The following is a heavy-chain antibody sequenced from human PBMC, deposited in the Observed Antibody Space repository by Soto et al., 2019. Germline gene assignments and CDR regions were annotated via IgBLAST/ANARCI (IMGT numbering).Heavy chain of an antibody. V-gene: IGHV4-34*01. J-gene: IGHJ6*03. CDR1: GGSFSGYY. CDR3: ARGRVSYDYIWGSYRYEYYMDV. CDR2: INHSGST. D-gene: IGHD3-16*02. Sequence: SETLSLTCAVYGGSFSGYYWSWIRQPPGKGLEWIGEINHSGSTNYNPSLKSRVTISVDTSKNQFSLKLSSVTAADTAVYHCARGRVSYDYIWGSYRYEYYMDVWGKGTTVTVSS.